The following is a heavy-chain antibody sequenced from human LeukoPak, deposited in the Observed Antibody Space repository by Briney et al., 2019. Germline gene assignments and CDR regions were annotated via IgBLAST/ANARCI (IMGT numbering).Heavy chain of an antibody. V-gene: IGHV3-30-3*01. J-gene: IGHJ4*02. CDR2: ISYDGSNK. Sequence: GGSLRLSCAASGFTFSSYAMHWVRQAPGKGLEWVAVISYDGSNKYYADSVKGRFTISRDNSKNTLYLQMNSLRAEDTAVYYCAREVESIYGSGSYLDYWGQGTLVAVSS. CDR1: GFTFSSYA. CDR3: AREVESIYGSGSYLDY. D-gene: IGHD3-10*01.